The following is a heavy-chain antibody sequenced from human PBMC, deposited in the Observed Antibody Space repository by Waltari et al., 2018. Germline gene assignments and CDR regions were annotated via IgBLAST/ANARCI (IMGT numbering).Heavy chain of an antibody. V-gene: IGHV1-2*02. Sequence: QVQLVESGDEVKKPGTSVTVSCKASRYTFTGYYMNWVRQAPIQRIAWKVRNNHSRGGTNYEQKFQGRVTMTRDTYISTAYMELSRLRSDDTAVYYGARDLGKYYYDSSGYHTDYWGQGTLVTVSS. CDR3: ARDLGKYYYDSSGYHTDY. J-gene: IGHJ4*02. D-gene: IGHD3-22*01. CDR1: RYTFTGYY. CDR2: NNHSRGGT.